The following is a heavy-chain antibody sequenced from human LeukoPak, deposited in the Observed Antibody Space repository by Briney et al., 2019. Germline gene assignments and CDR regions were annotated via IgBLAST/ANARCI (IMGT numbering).Heavy chain of an antibody. Sequence: PGGSLRLSCAASGFTFSSYSMNWVRQAPGKGLEWVAFIRYDGSNKYYADSVKGRFTISRDNSKNTLYLQMNSLRAEDTAVYYCAIHTTPRKWSYDFWSGSDAFDIWGQGTMVTVSS. J-gene: IGHJ3*02. CDR1: GFTFSSYS. CDR3: AIHTTPRKWSYDFWSGSDAFDI. D-gene: IGHD3-3*01. CDR2: IRYDGSNK. V-gene: IGHV3-30*02.